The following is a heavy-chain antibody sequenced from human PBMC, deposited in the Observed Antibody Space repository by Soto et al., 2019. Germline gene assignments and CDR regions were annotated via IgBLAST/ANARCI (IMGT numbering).Heavy chain of an antibody. J-gene: IGHJ4*02. Sequence: EVQLLESGGGLVQPGGSLRLSCAASGFVFPIYAMSWVRQAPGKGLEWVSGLSASDTYYADSVKGRFTIARDNTKNTLSLQMTSLRAEDTAIYYCARCSGGSSYAPLDYWGQGTLVTVSS. CDR3: ARCSGGSSYAPLDY. V-gene: IGHV3-23*01. CDR1: GFVFPIYA. D-gene: IGHD2-15*01. CDR2: LSASDT.